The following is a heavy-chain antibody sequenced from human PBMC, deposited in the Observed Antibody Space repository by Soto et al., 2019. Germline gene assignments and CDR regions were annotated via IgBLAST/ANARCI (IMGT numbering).Heavy chain of an antibody. V-gene: IGHV4-30-4*02. Sequence: SDTLSLTCTVSGGSISSGDYYWSWIRQPPGKGLEWIGYIYYSGSTYYNPSLKSRVTISVDTSKNQFSLKLSSVTAADTAVYYCARVFWGGYSSSWYAGYGMDVWGQGTTVTVSS. CDR3: ARVFWGGYSSSWYAGYGMDV. CDR1: GGSISSGDYY. D-gene: IGHD6-13*01. CDR2: IYYSGST. J-gene: IGHJ6*02.